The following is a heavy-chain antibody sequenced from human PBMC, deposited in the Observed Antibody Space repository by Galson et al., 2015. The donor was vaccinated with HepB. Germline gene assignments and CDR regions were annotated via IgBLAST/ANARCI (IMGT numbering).Heavy chain of an antibody. CDR1: GYSFTSYW. D-gene: IGHD6-6*01. J-gene: IGHJ6*02. Sequence: SGAEVKKPGESLKISCKGSGYSFTSYWIGWVRQMPGKGLEWMGIIYPGDSDTRYSPSFQGQVTISADKSISTAYLQWSSLKASDTAMYYCARRIAASPRGPYYYYYGMDVWGQGTTVTVSS. V-gene: IGHV5-51*01. CDR2: IYPGDSDT. CDR3: ARRIAASPRGPYYYYYGMDV.